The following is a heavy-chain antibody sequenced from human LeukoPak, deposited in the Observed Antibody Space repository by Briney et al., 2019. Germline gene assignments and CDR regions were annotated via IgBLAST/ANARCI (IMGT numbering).Heavy chain of an antibody. CDR3: AKDRRELRSYFDY. D-gene: IGHD1-26*01. Sequence: SLRLSCAASGFTFDDYTVHWVWQAQAKGLGWDSGISWNSGSIGDADSVKGRFTISRDNAKNSLYLQMNSLRAEDTALYYCAKDRRELRSYFDYWGQGTLVSVSS. V-gene: IGHV3-9*01. CDR2: ISWNSGSI. CDR1: GFTFDDYT. J-gene: IGHJ4*02.